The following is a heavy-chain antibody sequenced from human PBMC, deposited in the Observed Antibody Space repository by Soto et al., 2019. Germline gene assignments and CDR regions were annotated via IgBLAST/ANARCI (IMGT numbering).Heavy chain of an antibody. CDR3: AWSASYYPYYFDY. D-gene: IGHD3-10*01. CDR1: GGSISSYY. Sequence: QVQLQESGPGLVKPSETLSLTCTASGGSISSYYWSWIRQPPGKGLEWIGYIYYSGSTNYNPSLKSRVTISVDTSKKQLSLKLSSVTAADTAVYYCAWSASYYPYYFDYWGQGTLVTVSS. CDR2: IYYSGST. V-gene: IGHV4-59*08. J-gene: IGHJ4*02.